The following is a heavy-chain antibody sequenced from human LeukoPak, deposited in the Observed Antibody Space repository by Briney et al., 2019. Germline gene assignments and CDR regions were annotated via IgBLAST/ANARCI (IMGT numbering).Heavy chain of an antibody. Sequence: GGSLRLSCAASGXTFSSYAMHWVRQAPGKGLEYVSAISSNGGSTYYANSVKGRFTISRDNSKSTLYLQMGSLRAEDTAVYYCARDRLAAGNWFDPWGQGTLVTVSS. J-gene: IGHJ5*02. CDR3: ARDRLAAGNWFDP. CDR2: ISSNGGST. CDR1: GXTFSSYA. V-gene: IGHV3-64*01. D-gene: IGHD6-13*01.